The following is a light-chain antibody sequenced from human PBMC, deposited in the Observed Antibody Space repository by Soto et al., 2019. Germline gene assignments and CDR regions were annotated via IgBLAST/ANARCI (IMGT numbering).Light chain of an antibody. CDR3: QQYNSWVT. V-gene: IGKV1-5*01. CDR2: DAS. CDR1: QSISSW. J-gene: IGKJ3*01. Sequence: DIQMTQSPSTLSASVGDRVTITCRASQSISSWLAWYQRKPGKAHKLLIYDASSLQSGVPARFSGSGSETEFTLTISCLQPDHFATYFCQQYNSWVTFGPGTKVDIK.